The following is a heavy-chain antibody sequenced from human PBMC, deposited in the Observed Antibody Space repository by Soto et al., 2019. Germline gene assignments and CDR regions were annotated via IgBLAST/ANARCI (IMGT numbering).Heavy chain of an antibody. D-gene: IGHD3-16*01. J-gene: IGHJ2*01. Sequence: SETLSLTCTVSGGSISSYYWSWIRQPPGKGLEWIGYIYYSGSTNYNPSLKSRVTISVDTSKNQFSLKLSSVTAADTAVYYCARRGSNGHWYFDLWGRGTLVTVSS. CDR3: ARRGSNGHWYFDL. V-gene: IGHV4-59*08. CDR2: IYYSGST. CDR1: GGSISSYY.